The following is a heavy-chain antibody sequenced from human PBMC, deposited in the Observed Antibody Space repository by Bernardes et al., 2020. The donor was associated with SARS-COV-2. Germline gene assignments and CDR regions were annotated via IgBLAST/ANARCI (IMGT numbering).Heavy chain of an antibody. CDR2: ISGSGGIA. D-gene: IGHD5-18*01. J-gene: IGHJ4*02. Sequence: GGSLRLSCAASGFTFSSYAMNWVRQAPGKGLEWVSAISGSGGIAYYADSVKGRFTISRDNSKNTLYLQMNSLRAEDTAVYYCAKDQGELWLLDHDYFDYWGQGTLVTVSS. CDR1: GFTFSSYA. V-gene: IGHV3-23*01. CDR3: AKDQGELWLLDHDYFDY.